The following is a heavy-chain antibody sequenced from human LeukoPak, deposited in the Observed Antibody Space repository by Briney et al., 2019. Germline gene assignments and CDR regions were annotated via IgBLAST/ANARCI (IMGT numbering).Heavy chain of an antibody. CDR3: ARVAGGFEY. J-gene: IGHJ4*02. Sequence: GGSLRLSCAASGFTFSSYWMHWVRQAPGKWLVWVSRINSDVRSTSYADSVNCRFTISRDNAKNTLYLQLNSLRAEDTAVYYCARVAGGFEYWGQGTLVTVSS. V-gene: IGHV3-74*01. D-gene: IGHD3-10*01. CDR2: INSDVRST. CDR1: GFTFSSYW.